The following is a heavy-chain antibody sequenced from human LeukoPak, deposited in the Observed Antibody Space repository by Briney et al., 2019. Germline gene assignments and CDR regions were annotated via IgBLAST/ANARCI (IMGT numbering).Heavy chain of an antibody. J-gene: IGHJ4*02. D-gene: IGHD3-22*01. CDR2: IYSDNT. CDR3: ARTYYYDGSGYLPDY. V-gene: IGHV3-53*01. CDR1: GFTVSSNS. Sequence: PGGSLRLSCTVSGFTVSSNSMSWVRQAPGKGLEWVSFIYSDNTHYSDSVKGRFTISRDNSKNTLYLQMNSLRAEDTAVYYCARTYYYDGSGYLPDYWGQGTLVTVSS.